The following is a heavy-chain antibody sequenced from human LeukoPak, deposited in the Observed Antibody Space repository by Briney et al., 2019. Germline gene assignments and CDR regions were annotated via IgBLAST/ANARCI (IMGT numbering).Heavy chain of an antibody. Sequence: ASVKVSCKASGYTFTGYYMHWVRQAPGQGLEWMGWINPNSGGTNYAQKFQGRVTMTRDTSISTAYMELSRLRSDDTAVYYCARDVGAKVTAIEYYFDYWGQGTLVTVSS. CDR3: ARDVGAKVTAIEYYFDY. V-gene: IGHV1-2*02. J-gene: IGHJ4*02. CDR2: INPNSGGT. D-gene: IGHD2-21*02. CDR1: GYTFTGYY.